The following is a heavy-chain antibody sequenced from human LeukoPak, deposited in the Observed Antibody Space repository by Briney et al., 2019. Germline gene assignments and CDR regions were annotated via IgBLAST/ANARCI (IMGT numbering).Heavy chain of an antibody. J-gene: IGHJ3*02. V-gene: IGHV4-4*02. CDR1: GVPISSSNW. CDR2: IYHSGST. Sequence: SETLSLTCAVSGVPISSSNWWSWVRQPPGKGLEWFGEIYHSGSTNYTPSLKSRVTISVDKSKNQFSLKLSSVAAADTAVYYCARGLPWSSGYGAFDIWGQGTMVTVSS. D-gene: IGHD3-22*01. CDR3: ARGLPWSSGYGAFDI.